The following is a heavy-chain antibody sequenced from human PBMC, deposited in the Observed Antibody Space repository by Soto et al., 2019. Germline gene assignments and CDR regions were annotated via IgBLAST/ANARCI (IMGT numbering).Heavy chain of an antibody. CDR3: VRATAARQRDYSYHYYLHI. V-gene: IGHV1-46*03. CDR2: INPNGGST. J-gene: IGHJ6*03. D-gene: IGHD6-6*01. Sequence: QVQLVQSGAEVKKPGASVKVSCKASGYTFINYYIHWVRQAPGQGLEWMGVINPNGGSTVYAQKFQGRVNLTRDPSTSTVYVELRSLRSDDTAVYFCVRATAARQRDYSYHYYLHIWGKGTTVTVSS. CDR1: GYTFINYY.